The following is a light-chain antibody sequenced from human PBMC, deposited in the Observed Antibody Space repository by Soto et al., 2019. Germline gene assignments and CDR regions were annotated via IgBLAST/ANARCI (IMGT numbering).Light chain of an antibody. CDR2: GAS. CDR1: QIISRW. CDR3: QQYNSYPIA. J-gene: IGKJ5*01. V-gene: IGKV1-5*01. Sequence: DIQMTQSPSTLSASLGDRVTITCRASQIISRWLAWYQQKQGKAPKFLIYGASSLESGVPSRFSGSGSGTEFPLTISSLQADDFATYFCQQYNSYPIAFGQGTRLEI.